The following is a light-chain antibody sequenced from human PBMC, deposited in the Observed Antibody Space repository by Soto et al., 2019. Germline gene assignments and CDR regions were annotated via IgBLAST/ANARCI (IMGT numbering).Light chain of an antibody. CDR2: DVS. CDR1: SSDVGGYNS. J-gene: IGLJ1*01. CDR3: ISYTGTSTLV. Sequence: QSALTQPASVSGSPGQSITISCTGTSSDVGGYNSVSWYQQHPGKAPKLMIFDVSNRPSGVSNRFSGSKSGNTASLTISGLQAEDEADYYCISYTGTSTLVFGSGTKVTVL. V-gene: IGLV2-14*03.